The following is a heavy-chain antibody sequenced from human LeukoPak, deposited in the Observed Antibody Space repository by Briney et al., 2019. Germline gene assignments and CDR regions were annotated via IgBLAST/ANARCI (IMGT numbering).Heavy chain of an antibody. V-gene: IGHV4-30-4*01. CDR2: IYYSGST. CDR1: GGSISSGDYY. CDR3: AVTPGYCTGENYYCPLAY. J-gene: IGHJ4*02. Sequence: PSETLSLTCTVSGGSISSGDYYWSWIRQPPGKGLEWIGYIYYSGSTYYNPSLKSRVTISVDTSKNQFSLKLSSVTAADTAVYYCAVTPGYCTGENYYCPLAYWGQGTLVTVSS. D-gene: IGHD2-8*02.